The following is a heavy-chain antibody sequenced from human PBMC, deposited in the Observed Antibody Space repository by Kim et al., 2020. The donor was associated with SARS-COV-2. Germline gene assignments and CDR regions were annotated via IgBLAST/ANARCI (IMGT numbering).Heavy chain of an antibody. CDR1: GFTFSSYW. CDR3: ARVALRYSSSWYEGDFD. J-gene: IGHJ4*01. D-gene: IGHD6-13*01. V-gene: IGHV3-74*01. Sequence: GGSLRLSCGDSGFTFSSYWMHWVRQAPGKGLEWVSVINSDGRSTSYADSVKGRFTISRNNAKSTLDLQMDSLRAEDTAVYYCARVALRYSSSWYEGDFD. CDR2: INSDGRST.